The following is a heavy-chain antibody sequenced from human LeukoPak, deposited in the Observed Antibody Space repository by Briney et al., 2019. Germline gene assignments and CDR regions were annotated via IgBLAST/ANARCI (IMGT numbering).Heavy chain of an antibody. Sequence: GASVKVSCKVSGYTLTELSMHWVRQAPGKGLEWVGGFDPEDGETIYAQKFQGRVTMTEDTSTDTAYMELSSLRSEDTAVYYCATVNRYYYGSGSYPYWGQGTLVTVSS. CDR3: ATVNRYYYGSGSYPY. CDR2: FDPEDGET. D-gene: IGHD3-10*01. J-gene: IGHJ4*02. CDR1: GYTLTELS. V-gene: IGHV1-24*01.